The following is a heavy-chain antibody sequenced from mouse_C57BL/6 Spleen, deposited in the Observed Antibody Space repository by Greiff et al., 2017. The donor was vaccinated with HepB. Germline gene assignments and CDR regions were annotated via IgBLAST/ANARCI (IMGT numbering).Heavy chain of an antibody. CDR2: IDPETGGT. J-gene: IGHJ2*01. V-gene: IGHV1-15*01. Sequence: VKLVESGAELVRPGASVTLSCKASGYTFTDYEMHWVKQTPVHGLEWIGAIDPETGGTAYNQKFKGKAILTADKSSSTAYMELRSLTSEDSAVYYCTRRYYGNYGYFDYWGQGTTLTVSS. D-gene: IGHD2-1*01. CDR3: TRRYYGNYGYFDY. CDR1: GYTFTDYE.